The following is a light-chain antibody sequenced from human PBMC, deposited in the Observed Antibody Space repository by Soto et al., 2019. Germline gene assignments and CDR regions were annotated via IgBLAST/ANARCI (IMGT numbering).Light chain of an antibody. CDR2: DVS. CDR3: SSYTSSFVV. Sequence: QSALTQPASVSGSPGQSITISGSGTTSDVGGYKYVSWYQQHPGKAPKLMIYDVSKRPSGVSNRFSGSKSGNTASLTISGLQAEDEADYYCSSYTSSFVVFGGGTKVTVL. CDR1: TSDVGGYKY. J-gene: IGLJ2*01. V-gene: IGLV2-14*01.